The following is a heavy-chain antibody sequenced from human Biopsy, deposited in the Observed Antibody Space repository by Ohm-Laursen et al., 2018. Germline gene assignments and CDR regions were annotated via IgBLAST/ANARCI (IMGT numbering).Heavy chain of an antibody. V-gene: IGHV1-69*13. Sequence: GASVKVSCKASGGTFSSSAITWVRQAPGQGLEWMGGIIGIFRTAHYAQKFQGGVTITADEFMSTAYMELSSLRSEDTAVYYCARGGGYNWNNGWFDPWGQGTLVIVSS. CDR3: ARGGGYNWNNGWFDP. D-gene: IGHD1/OR15-1a*01. J-gene: IGHJ5*02. CDR1: GGTFSSSA. CDR2: IIGIFRTA.